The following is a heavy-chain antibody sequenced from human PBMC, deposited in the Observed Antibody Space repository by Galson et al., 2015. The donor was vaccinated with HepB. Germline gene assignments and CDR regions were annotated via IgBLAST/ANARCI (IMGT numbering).Heavy chain of an antibody. Sequence: SLRLSCAASGFTVSSSYMSWVRQAPGKGLEWVSVIYSGGSTYYADSVKGRFTISRDNSKNTLYLQMNSLRAEDTAVYYCARHYYDSSGAIDYWGQGTLVTVSS. CDR3: ARHYYDSSGAIDY. J-gene: IGHJ4*02. CDR1: GFTVSSSY. V-gene: IGHV3-53*01. CDR2: IYSGGST. D-gene: IGHD3-22*01.